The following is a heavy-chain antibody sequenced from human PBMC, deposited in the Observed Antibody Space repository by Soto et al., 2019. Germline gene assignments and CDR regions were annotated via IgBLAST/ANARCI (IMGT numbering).Heavy chain of an antibody. D-gene: IGHD3-10*01. CDR3: ATLTLFVLENWFDP. V-gene: IGHV1-24*01. CDR2: FDPEDGET. CDR1: GYTLTELS. Sequence: ASVKVSCKVSGYTLTELSMHWVRQAPGKGLEWMGGFDPEDGETIYAQKFQGRVTMTEDTSTDTAYMELSSLRSEDTAVYYCATLTLFVLENWFDPWGQGTLVTVSS. J-gene: IGHJ5*02.